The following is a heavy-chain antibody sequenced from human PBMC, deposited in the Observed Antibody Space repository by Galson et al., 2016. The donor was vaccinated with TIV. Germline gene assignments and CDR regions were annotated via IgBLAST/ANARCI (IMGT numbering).Heavy chain of an antibody. J-gene: IGHJ3*01. D-gene: IGHD3-22*01. CDR2: ISSGSSYI. CDR3: ARTYYYDSSAYSFDAFDV. Sequence: LSCAASGFSFSLSSMNWVRQAPGRGLEWVSSISSGSSYIYYADSVKGRLTISRDNAKSSLYLQMNSLRAEDTAVYYCARTYYYDSSAYSFDAFDVWGQGTMVTVSS. CDR1: GFSFSLSS. V-gene: IGHV3-21*01.